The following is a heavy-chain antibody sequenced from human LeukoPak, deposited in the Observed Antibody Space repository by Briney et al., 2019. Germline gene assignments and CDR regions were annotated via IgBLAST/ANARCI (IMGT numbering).Heavy chain of an antibody. J-gene: IGHJ4*02. D-gene: IGHD2-2*03. CDR1: GFTFSSFW. V-gene: IGHV3-74*01. CDR3: AKDSHWILFDD. CDR2: INSDGSTT. Sequence: GGSLRLSCVASGFTFSSFWMHWVRQAPGKGLVWVSRINSDGSTTNYADFVKGRFTISRDNAKNTLYLQMNSLREEDTAVYYCAKDSHWILFDDWGQGTLVTVSS.